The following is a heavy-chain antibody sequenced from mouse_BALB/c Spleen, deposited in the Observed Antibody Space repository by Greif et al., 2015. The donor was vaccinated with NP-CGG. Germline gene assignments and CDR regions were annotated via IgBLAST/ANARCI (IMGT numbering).Heavy chain of an antibody. Sequence: LVESGPELVKPGASVKMSRKASGYTFTSYVMHWVKQKPGQGLEWIGYINPYNDGTKYNEKFKGKATLTSDKSSSTAYMELSSLTSEDSAVYYCARKFITTATFDYWGQGTTLTVSS. CDR2: INPYNDGT. D-gene: IGHD1-2*01. J-gene: IGHJ2*01. CDR1: GYTFTSYV. V-gene: IGHV1-14*01. CDR3: ARKFITTATFDY.